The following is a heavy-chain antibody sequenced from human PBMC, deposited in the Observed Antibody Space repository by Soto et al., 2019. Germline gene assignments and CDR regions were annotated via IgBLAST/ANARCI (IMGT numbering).Heavy chain of an antibody. CDR1: GAALNSGNYY. D-gene: IGHD2-21*01. CDR2: IYDTGAV. V-gene: IGHV4-31*03. CDR3: ARLRIATNNYKWFDP. J-gene: IGHJ5*02. Sequence: QVRLQESGPGLVKPSETLSLTCSVSGAALNSGNYYWSWIGLVPGKGLEWIGHIYDTGAVDYNPCLRDRITMSRDTSRRQCSLNLRLVTAADTAVYYCARLRIATNNYKWFDPWGQGTLVTVSS.